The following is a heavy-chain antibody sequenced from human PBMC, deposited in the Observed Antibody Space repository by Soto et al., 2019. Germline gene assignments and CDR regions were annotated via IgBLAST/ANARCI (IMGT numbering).Heavy chain of an antibody. CDR2: IWYDGSNK. J-gene: IGHJ5*02. V-gene: IGHV3-33*01. Sequence: GGSLRLSCAASGFTFSSYGMHWVRQAPGKGLEWVAVIWYDGSNKYYADSVKGRFTISRDNSKNTLYLQMNSLRAEDTAVYYCARGAHIAVADSPYNWFDPWGQGTLVTVSS. CDR1: GFTFSSYG. D-gene: IGHD6-19*01. CDR3: ARGAHIAVADSPYNWFDP.